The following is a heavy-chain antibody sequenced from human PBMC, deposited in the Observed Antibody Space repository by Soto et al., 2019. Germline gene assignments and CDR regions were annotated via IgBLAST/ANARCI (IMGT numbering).Heavy chain of an antibody. CDR1: GGSISSGGYY. V-gene: IGHV4-31*03. CDR2: IYYSGST. J-gene: IGHJ6*02. D-gene: IGHD3-16*01. Sequence: SETLSLTCTVSGGSISSGGYYWSWIRQHPGKGLEWIGYIYYSGSTYYNPSLKSRVTISVDTSKNQFSLKLSSVTAADTAVYYCARVISSCLPKAADYYYYYGMDVWGQGTTVTVSS. CDR3: ARVISSCLPKAADYYYYYGMDV.